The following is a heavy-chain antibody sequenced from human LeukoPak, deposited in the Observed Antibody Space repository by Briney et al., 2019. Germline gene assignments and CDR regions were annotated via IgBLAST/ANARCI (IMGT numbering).Heavy chain of an antibody. CDR2: IKSKTDGGTT. J-gene: IGHJ4*02. Sequence: GGSLRLSCAASGFTFSNDWMSWVRQAPGKGLEWVGRIKSKTDGGTTDYAAPVKGRFTISRDDSKNTLYLQMNSLKTEDTAVYYCTTECAYYYDSSGYDPYYFDYWGQGTLVTVSS. D-gene: IGHD3-22*01. V-gene: IGHV3-15*01. CDR3: TTECAYYYDSSGYDPYYFDY. CDR1: GFTFSNDW.